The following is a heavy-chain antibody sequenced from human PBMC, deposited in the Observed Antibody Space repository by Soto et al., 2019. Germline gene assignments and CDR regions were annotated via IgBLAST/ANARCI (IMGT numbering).Heavy chain of an antibody. CDR3: TTTAPHYYYYGMDV. J-gene: IGHJ6*02. CDR2: IKSKTDGGTT. CDR1: GFTFSNAW. V-gene: IGHV3-15*07. Sequence: LRLSCAASGFTFSNAWMNWVRQAPGKGLEWVGRIKSKTDGGTTDYAAPVKGRFTISRDDSKNTLYLQMNSLKTEDTAVYYCTTTAPHYYYYGMDVWGQGTTVTVSS.